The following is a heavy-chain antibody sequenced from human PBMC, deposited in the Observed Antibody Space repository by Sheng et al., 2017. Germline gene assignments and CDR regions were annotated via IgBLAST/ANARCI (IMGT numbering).Heavy chain of an antibody. V-gene: IGHV4-39*07. CDR2: IYYSGST. J-gene: IGHJ5*02. CDR1: GDSISSSRYY. Sequence: QLQLQQSGPGLVKPSETLSLTCTVSGDSISSSRYYWGWIRQPPGKGPEWIASIYYSGSTYYNPSLKSRVTISADTSRNQFSLKLSFVTAADTAVYYCTRDQIGHCSGGSCDGGGFDPVGPGNPGHRLL. CDR3: TRDQIGHCSGGSCDGGGFDP. D-gene: IGHD2-15*01.